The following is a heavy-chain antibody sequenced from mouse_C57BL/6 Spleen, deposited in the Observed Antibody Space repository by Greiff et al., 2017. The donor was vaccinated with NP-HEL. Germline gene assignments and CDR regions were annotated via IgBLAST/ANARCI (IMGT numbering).Heavy chain of an antibody. J-gene: IGHJ3*01. Sequence: QVQLQQSGAELVRPGASVTLSCKASGYTFTDYEMHWVKQTPVHGLEWIGAFDPETGGTAYNQKFKGKAILTADKSSSTAYTELRSLTSEDSAVYYCTRKEDDYDAWFAYWGQGTLVTVSA. CDR2: FDPETGGT. D-gene: IGHD2-4*01. V-gene: IGHV1-15*01. CDR3: TRKEDDYDAWFAY. CDR1: GYTFTDYE.